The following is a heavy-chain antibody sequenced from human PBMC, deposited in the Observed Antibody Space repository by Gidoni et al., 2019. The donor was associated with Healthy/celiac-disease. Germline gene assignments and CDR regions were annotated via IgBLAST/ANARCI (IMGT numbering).Heavy chain of an antibody. Sequence: QVQLVQSGAEVKKPGASVKVSCKASGYTFTSYAIHWVRQAPGQRLEWIGWINAGNGNTKYSQKFQGRVTITRDTSASTAYMELSSLRSEDTAVYYCYSLRQIAAAGTIDYWGQGTLVTVSS. V-gene: IGHV1-3*01. J-gene: IGHJ4*02. CDR1: GYTFTSYA. D-gene: IGHD6-13*01. CDR3: YSLRQIAAAGTIDY. CDR2: INAGNGNT.